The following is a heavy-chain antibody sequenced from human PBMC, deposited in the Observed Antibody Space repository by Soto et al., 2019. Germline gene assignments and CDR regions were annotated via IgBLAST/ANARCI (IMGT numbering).Heavy chain of an antibody. CDR1: GGSISSGGYS. CDR3: ARGEVVALGY. V-gene: IGHV4-30-2*01. D-gene: IGHD2-15*01. J-gene: IGHJ4*02. Sequence: SETLSLTCAVSGGSISSGGYSWSWIRQPPGKGLEWIGYIYHSGSTYYNPSLKSRVSISVDRSKNQFSLKLSSVTAADTAVYYCARGEVVALGYWGQGILVTV. CDR2: IYHSGST.